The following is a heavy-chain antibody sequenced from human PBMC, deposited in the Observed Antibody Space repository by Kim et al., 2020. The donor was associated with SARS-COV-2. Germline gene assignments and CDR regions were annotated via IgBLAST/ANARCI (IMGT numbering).Heavy chain of an antibody. CDR3: ARTLGYCSGGSCYSSRYFDY. D-gene: IGHD2-15*01. CDR2: ISSSGSTI. CDR1: GFTFSDYY. J-gene: IGHJ4*02. V-gene: IGHV3-11*01. Sequence: GGSLRLSCAASGFTFSDYYMSWIRQAPGKGLEWVSYISSSGSTIYYADSVKGRFTISRDNAKNSLYLQMNSLRAEDTAVYYCARTLGYCSGGSCYSSRYFDYWGQGTLVTVSS.